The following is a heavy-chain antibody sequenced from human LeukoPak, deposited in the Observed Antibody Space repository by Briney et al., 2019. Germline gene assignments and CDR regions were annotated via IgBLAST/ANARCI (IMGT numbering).Heavy chain of an antibody. CDR3: ARYSGLGVPDY. CDR1: GGSVSSKSAA. V-gene: IGHV6-1*01. CDR2: TYYRSKWNN. J-gene: IGHJ4*02. Sequence: SQTLSLTCAISGGSVSSKSAAWNWLRQSQSLDLEWLGSTYYRSKWNNDYAVSVIGRITINPHTSKNQFSLLLNSVTPEDTAVYYCARYSGLGVPDYWGQGTLVTVSS. D-gene: IGHD2-21*01.